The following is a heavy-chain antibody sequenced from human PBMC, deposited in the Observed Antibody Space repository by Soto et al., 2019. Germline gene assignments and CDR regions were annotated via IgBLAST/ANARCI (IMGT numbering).Heavy chain of an antibody. CDR2: IYPGDSDT. D-gene: IGHD6-13*01. Sequence: VESLTLSCKGSGYSFTSYWIGWVRQMPGKGLEWMGIIYPGDSDTRYSPSFQGQVTISADKSISTAYLQWSSLKASDTAMYYCARIQYSSPDAFDIWGQGKMVTVSS. CDR3: ARIQYSSPDAFDI. CDR1: GYSFTSYW. V-gene: IGHV5-51*01. J-gene: IGHJ3*02.